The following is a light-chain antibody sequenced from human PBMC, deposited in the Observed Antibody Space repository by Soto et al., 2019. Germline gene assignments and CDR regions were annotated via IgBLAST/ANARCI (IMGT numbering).Light chain of an antibody. J-gene: IGLJ1*01. CDR3: GSWDSSLSAYV. CDR1: SSNIGGNS. Sequence: QSVMTQPPSVSAAPGQKVTISCSGSSSNIGGNSVSLYQQLPVTAPKLLIYDDNKRPSGIPDRFSGSKSGTSATLGITGFQTGDEADYYCGSWDSSLSAYVFGTGTKLPVL. CDR2: DDN. V-gene: IGLV1-51*01.